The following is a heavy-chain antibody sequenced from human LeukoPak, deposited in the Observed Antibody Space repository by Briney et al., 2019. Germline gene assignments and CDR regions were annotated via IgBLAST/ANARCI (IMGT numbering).Heavy chain of an antibody. CDR1: GFTFDITW. V-gene: IGHV3-74*03. CDR3: ARVASGSGLLWFGEPKSYYYYMDV. CDR2: ITSDGSST. J-gene: IGHJ6*03. D-gene: IGHD3-10*01. Sequence: GGSLRLSCAASGFTFDITWLHWVRQPPGKGLVWVARITSDGSSTTYAESVKGRFTISRDNAKNTLYLQMNSLRAEDTAVYYCARVASGSGLLWFGEPKSYYYYMDVWGKGTTVTVSS.